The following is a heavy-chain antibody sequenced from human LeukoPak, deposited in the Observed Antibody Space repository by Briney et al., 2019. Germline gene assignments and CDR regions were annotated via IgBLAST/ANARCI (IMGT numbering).Heavy chain of an antibody. Sequence: SQTLSLTCTVSGGSISSGDYYWSWIHQPPGTGLEWIGYIYYSGSTYYNPSLKSRVTISVDTSKNQFSLKLSSVTAADTAVYYCARDSRGIGMDVWGKGTMVTVSS. V-gene: IGHV4-30-4*08. CDR2: IYYSGST. CDR3: ARDSRGIGMDV. J-gene: IGHJ6*04. D-gene: IGHD2-21*01. CDR1: GGSISSGDYY.